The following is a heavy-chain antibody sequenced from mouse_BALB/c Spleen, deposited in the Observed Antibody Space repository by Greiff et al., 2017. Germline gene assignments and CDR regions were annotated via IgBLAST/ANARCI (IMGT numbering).Heavy chain of an antibody. CDR3: TRGGRAMDY. CDR2: ISSGGSYT. Sequence: EVKVVESGGGLVKPGGSLKLSCAASGFTFSSYTMSWVRQTPEKRLEWVATISSGGSYTYYPDSVKGRFTISRDNAKNTLYLQMSSLKSEDTAMYYCTRGGRAMDYWGQGTSVTVSS. CDR1: GFTFSSYT. J-gene: IGHJ4*01. V-gene: IGHV5-6-4*01.